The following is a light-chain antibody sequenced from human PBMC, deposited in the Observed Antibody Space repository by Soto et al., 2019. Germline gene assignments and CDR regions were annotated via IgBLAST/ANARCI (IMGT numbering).Light chain of an antibody. CDR1: RNVGDW. J-gene: IGKJ1*01. CDR2: KAS. V-gene: IGKV1-5*03. CDR3: QQYNSYWT. Sequence: DKQLPQSPSTLSASIGDRVTITCRASRNVGDWLAWFQHKPGKAPKLLIYKASTLESGVPSRFRGTASGTEFTLTISSLQPDDFATYYCQQYNSYWTFGQGTKVDI.